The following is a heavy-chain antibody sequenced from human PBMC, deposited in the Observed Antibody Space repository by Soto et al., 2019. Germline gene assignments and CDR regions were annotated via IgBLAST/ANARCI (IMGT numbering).Heavy chain of an antibody. CDR3: ARPTHDYGDYAFYYGMDV. Sequence: EVQLVESGGGLVKPGGSLRLSCAASGFTFSSYSMNWVRQAPGKGLEWVSSISSSSSYIYYADSVKGRFTISRDNAKNSLYLQMNSLRADDTAVYYCARPTHDYGDYAFYYGMDVWGQGTTVTVSS. D-gene: IGHD4-17*01. CDR2: ISSSSSYI. CDR1: GFTFSSYS. J-gene: IGHJ6*02. V-gene: IGHV3-21*01.